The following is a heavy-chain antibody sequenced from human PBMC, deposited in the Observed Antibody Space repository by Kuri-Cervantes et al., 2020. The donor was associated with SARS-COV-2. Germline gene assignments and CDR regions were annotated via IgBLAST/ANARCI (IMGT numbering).Heavy chain of an antibody. V-gene: IGHV3-9*01. CDR2: ISWNSGSI. Sequence: SLKISCAASRFTFDDYAMHWVRQAPGKGLEWVSGISWNSGSIGYADSVKGRFTISRDNAKNSLYLQMNSLRAEDTALYYCAKDRGHTFGGVYHWGQGTLVTVSS. J-gene: IGHJ5*02. CDR3: AKDRGHTFGGVYH. D-gene: IGHD3-16*01. CDR1: RFTFDDYA.